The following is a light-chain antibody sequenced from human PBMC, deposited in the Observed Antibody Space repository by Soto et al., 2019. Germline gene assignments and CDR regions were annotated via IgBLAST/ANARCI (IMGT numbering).Light chain of an antibody. CDR3: QRCTNWPPENP. Sequence: EIVLTQSPATLALSPGDRATLSCRASQYISSHLAWYQQKTGQAPRLLVYDASNRATGIPTRFTGSGSGTDFTLAIGSLEPEDFADYYCQRCTNWPPENPFGQGTKVDIK. J-gene: IGKJ2*01. V-gene: IGKV3-11*01. CDR2: DAS. CDR1: QYISSH.